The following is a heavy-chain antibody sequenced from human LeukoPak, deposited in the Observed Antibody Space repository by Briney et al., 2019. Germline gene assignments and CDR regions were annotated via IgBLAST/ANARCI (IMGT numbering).Heavy chain of an antibody. Sequence: PSETLSLTCTVSGGSISSSSYYWGWIRQPPGKGLEWIGSIYYSGSTYYNPSLKSRVTISVDTSKNQFSLKLSSVTAADTAVYYCARSYSSSNPTLGGFDYWGQGTLVTVSS. CDR2: IYYSGST. CDR1: GGSISSSSYY. CDR3: ARSYSSSNPTLGGFDY. J-gene: IGHJ4*02. V-gene: IGHV4-39*01. D-gene: IGHD6-6*01.